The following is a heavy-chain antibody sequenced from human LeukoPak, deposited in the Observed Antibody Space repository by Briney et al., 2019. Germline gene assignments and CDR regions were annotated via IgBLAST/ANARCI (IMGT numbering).Heavy chain of an antibody. V-gene: IGHV3-30*04. J-gene: IGHJ6*03. CDR1: GFTFSTYL. D-gene: IGHD1-14*01. Sequence: GGSLRLSCAASGFTFSTYLIHWVRQAPGTGLEWVALISYAGTNEYYADPVEGRFTISRDNSKNTLYLQMSSLRAEDTAVYYCARGSENYYYMDVWGKGTTVTVSS. CDR3: ARGSENYYYMDV. CDR2: ISYAGTNE.